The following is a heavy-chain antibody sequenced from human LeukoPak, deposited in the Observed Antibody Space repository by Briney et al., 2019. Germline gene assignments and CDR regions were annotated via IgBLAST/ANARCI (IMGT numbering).Heavy chain of an antibody. D-gene: IGHD4-23*01. CDR1: GGAFSSYA. CDR2: IIPILGIA. V-gene: IGHV1-69*04. CDR3: ARDPVYGGKGVPDY. Sequence: ASVKVSCKASGGAFSSYAISWVRQAPGQGLEWMGRIIPILGIANYAQKFQGRVTITADKSTSTAYMELSSLRSEDTAVYYCARDPVYGGKGVPDYWGQGTLVTVSS. J-gene: IGHJ4*02.